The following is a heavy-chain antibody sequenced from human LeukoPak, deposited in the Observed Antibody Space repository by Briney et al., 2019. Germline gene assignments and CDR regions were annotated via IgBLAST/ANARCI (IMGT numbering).Heavy chain of an antibody. CDR3: ARAAVTARIVDGFDI. CDR2: IYPGDSDT. CDR1: GYSFTTYW. J-gene: IGHJ3*02. V-gene: IGHV5-51*01. D-gene: IGHD2-15*01. Sequence: GESLKISCKGSGYSFTTYWIAWVRQMPGKGLEWMGIIYPGDSDTRYSPSFQGQVTISADKSISTAYLQWSSLKAPDTAMYYCARAAVTARIVDGFDIWGQGTMVTVSS.